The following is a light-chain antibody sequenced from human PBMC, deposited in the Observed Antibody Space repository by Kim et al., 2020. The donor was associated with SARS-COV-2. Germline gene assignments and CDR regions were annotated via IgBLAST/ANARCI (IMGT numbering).Light chain of an antibody. CDR1: QSQSNNY. V-gene: IGKV3-20*01. Sequence: SPGERDTLSSTAGQSQSNNYVARYTQGPGQAPRLLIFGASARAAGIQDRFSGGWSGTDVALTISRLEPEDFAVYYCQQYDTTPWTFGQGTKVDVK. CDR2: GAS. J-gene: IGKJ1*01. CDR3: QQYDTTPWT.